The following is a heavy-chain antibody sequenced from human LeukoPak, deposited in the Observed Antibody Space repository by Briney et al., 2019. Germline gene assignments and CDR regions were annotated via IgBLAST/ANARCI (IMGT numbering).Heavy chain of an antibody. V-gene: IGHV3-74*01. CDR2: ITSDGSST. CDR1: GFTFSSYW. D-gene: IGHD6-13*01. CDR3: ARGSGRQQLEQNY. Sequence: GGSLRLSCAASGFTFSSYWMHWVRQVPGKGLVWVSHITSDGSSTGYADSVEGRFTISRDNAKNTLYLQMNSLRAEDTAVYYCARGSGRQQLEQNYWGQGNLVTVSS. J-gene: IGHJ4*02.